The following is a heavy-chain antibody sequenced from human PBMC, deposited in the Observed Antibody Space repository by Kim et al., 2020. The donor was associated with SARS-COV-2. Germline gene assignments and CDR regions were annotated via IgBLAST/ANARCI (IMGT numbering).Heavy chain of an antibody. CDR3: ARQGVIKSFDY. J-gene: IGHJ4*02. Sequence: GESLKISCRGSGYSFTSYRIGWVRQMPGKGLEWMGIIYPGDSDIKYSPSFQGQVTISDDKSISTAYLQWSSLKASDTAMYYCARQGVIKSFDYWGQGTLVTVSS. CDR1: GYSFTSYR. V-gene: IGHV5-51*01. CDR2: IYPGDSDI. D-gene: IGHD3-10*01.